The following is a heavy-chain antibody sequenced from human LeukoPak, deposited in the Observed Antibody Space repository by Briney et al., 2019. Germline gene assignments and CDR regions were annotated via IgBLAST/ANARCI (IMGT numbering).Heavy chain of an antibody. CDR1: GFTFSSYE. CDR3: ARDGQWFFDL. J-gene: IGHJ2*01. Sequence: PGGSLRLSCAASGFTFSSYEMNWVRQAPGKGLEGVSYISSSGSTIYYADSVKGRFTISRDNAKNSLYLQINSLRAEDTAVYYCARDGQWFFDLWGRGTLVTVSS. CDR2: ISSSGSTI. V-gene: IGHV3-48*03.